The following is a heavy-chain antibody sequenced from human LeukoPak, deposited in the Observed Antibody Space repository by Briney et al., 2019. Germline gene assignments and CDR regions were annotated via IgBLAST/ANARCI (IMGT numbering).Heavy chain of an antibody. CDR2: INHSGST. CDR3: ARAGRVYDSSGYTPYYFDY. CDR1: GGSFSGYY. D-gene: IGHD3-22*01. J-gene: IGHJ4*02. V-gene: IGHV4-34*01. Sequence: SETLSLTCAVYGGSFSGYYWSWIRQPPGKGLEWIGEINHSGSTSYNPSLKSRVTISVDTSKNQFSLKLSSVTAADTAVYYCARAGRVYDSSGYTPYYFDYWGQGTLVTVSS.